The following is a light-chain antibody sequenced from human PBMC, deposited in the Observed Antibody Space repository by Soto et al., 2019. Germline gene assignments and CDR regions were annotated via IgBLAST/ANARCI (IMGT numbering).Light chain of an antibody. CDR3: QQRSNWQIT. Sequence: EIVLTQSPATLSLSPGERATLSCRASQSVSSYLAWYQQKPGQAPRLLIYDASNRATGIPARFSGSGSGTDFTLTISSLEPEDFAVYYCQQRSNWQITFGQGTDWR. CDR2: DAS. V-gene: IGKV3-11*01. J-gene: IGKJ5*01. CDR1: QSVSSY.